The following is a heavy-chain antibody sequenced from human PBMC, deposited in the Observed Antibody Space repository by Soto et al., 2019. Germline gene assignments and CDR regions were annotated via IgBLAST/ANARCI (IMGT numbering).Heavy chain of an antibody. CDR3: ARSSYYYGSGSPRPHYMDV. CDR1: GGSFSGYY. V-gene: IGHV4-34*01. D-gene: IGHD3-10*01. J-gene: IGHJ6*03. CDR2: INHSGST. Sequence: SETLSLTCAVYGGSFSGYYWSWIRQPPGKGLEWIGEINHSGSTNYNPSLKSRVTIAVDTSRNQFSLKLGSVTAADTAVYYCARSSYYYGSGSPRPHYMDVWGKGTTVTVSS.